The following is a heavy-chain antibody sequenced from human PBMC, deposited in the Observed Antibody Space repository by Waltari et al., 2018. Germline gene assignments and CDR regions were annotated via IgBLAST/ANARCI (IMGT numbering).Heavy chain of an antibody. CDR2: MNPNSGNT. Sequence: QVQLVQSGAEVKKPGASVKVSCKASGYPFTSYDITWVRQAPGQGLEWMGWMNPNSGNTNYAQKLQGRVTMTTDTSTSTAYMELRSLRSDDTAVYYCARLRITIFGVVILFDAFDIWGQGTMVTVSS. CDR1: GYPFTSYD. D-gene: IGHD3-3*01. CDR3: ARLRITIFGVVILFDAFDI. V-gene: IGHV1-18*01. J-gene: IGHJ3*02.